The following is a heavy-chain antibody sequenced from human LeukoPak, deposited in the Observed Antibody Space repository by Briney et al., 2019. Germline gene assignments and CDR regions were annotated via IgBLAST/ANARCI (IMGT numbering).Heavy chain of an antibody. CDR3: AREGGTIYFDS. D-gene: IGHD3-3*01. CDR1: GGSIGGATYY. J-gene: IGHJ4*02. Sequence: SETLSLTCTVSGGSIGGATYYWNWIRQPAGKGLEWIGRIYTTGSTHYNPSLKSRLTISVDTSKNQLSLELSFVTAADTAVYYCAREGGTIYFDSWGQGTLVTVSS. CDR2: IYTTGST. V-gene: IGHV4-61*02.